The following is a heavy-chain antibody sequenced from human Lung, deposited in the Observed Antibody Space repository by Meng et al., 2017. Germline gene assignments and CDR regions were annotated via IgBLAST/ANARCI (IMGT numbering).Heavy chain of an antibody. J-gene: IGHJ4*02. CDR1: GGSISSIDW. D-gene: IGHD6-19*01. V-gene: IGHV4/OR15-8*02. Sequence: VQRQGSGPGLVKPSGPLSLTCVVSGGSISSIDWWSWVRQPPGKGLEWIGEIYHGGDTNYNPSLKSRVTVAIDRSKNQFSLKLSSVTAADTAVYYCASWIYSCGWQWGQGTLVTVSS. CDR2: IYHGGDT. CDR3: ASWIYSCGWQ.